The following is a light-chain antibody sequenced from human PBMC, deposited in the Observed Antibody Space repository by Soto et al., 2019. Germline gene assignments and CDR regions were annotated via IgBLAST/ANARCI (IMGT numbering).Light chain of an antibody. Sequence: QSVLTQPASVSGSPGQSITISCTGTSSDVGSYNLVSWYQQHPGKAPKLMIYEGSKRPSGVSNRFSGSKSGNTASLTISGLQAEDEADYYCCSYAGSSTPWVFVGGTKLTVL. CDR2: EGS. CDR3: CSYAGSSTPWV. V-gene: IGLV2-23*01. CDR1: SSDVGSYNL. J-gene: IGLJ3*02.